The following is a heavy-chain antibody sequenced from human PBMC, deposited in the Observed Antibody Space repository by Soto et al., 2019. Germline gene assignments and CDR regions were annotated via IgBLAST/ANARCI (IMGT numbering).Heavy chain of an antibody. J-gene: IGHJ4*02. CDR2: ISAYSGNT. D-gene: IGHD2-8*01. CDR3: ARPTPSCTNGVGHPNLFDY. Sequence: QVQLVQSGAEVKKPGASVKVSCKASGYTFTSYGISWVRQAPGQGLEWMGWISAYSGNTNYAQKLQGRVTMTTDTSTSTAYRELRSLRSDDTAVYYCARPTPSCTNGVGHPNLFDYWGQGTLVTVSS. CDR1: GYTFTSYG. V-gene: IGHV1-18*04.